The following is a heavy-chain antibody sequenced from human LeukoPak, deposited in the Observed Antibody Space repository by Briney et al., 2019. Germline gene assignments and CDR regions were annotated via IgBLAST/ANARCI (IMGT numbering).Heavy chain of an antibody. CDR2: ISAYNGNT. D-gene: IGHD3-10*01. CDR1: GYTFTSYG. Sequence: ASVTVSCKASGYTFTSYGISWVRQAPGQGLEWMGWISAYNGNTNYAQKLQGRVTMTTDTSTSTAYMELRSLRSDDTAVYYCARGGGPYMVRGVNPPDYWGQGTLVTVSS. V-gene: IGHV1-18*01. J-gene: IGHJ4*02. CDR3: ARGGGPYMVRGVNPPDY.